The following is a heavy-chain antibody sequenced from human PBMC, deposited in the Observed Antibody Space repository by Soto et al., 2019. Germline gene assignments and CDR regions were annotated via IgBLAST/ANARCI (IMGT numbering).Heavy chain of an antibody. J-gene: IGHJ6*02. V-gene: IGHV4-39*01. CDR3: ARHRAVTSYFHYYYGMDV. CDR1: GGSISSSSYY. CDR2: IYYSGST. D-gene: IGHD4-17*01. Sequence: SETLSLTCTVSGGSISSSSYYWGWIRQPPGKGLEWIGSIYYSGSTYYNPSLKSRVTISVDTSKNQFSLKLSSVTAADTAVYYCARHRAVTSYFHYYYGMDVWGQGTTVTVSS.